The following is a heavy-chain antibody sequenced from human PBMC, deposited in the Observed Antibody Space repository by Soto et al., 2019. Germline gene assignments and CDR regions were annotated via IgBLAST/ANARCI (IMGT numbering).Heavy chain of an antibody. CDR1: GFTFSTSA. CDR3: AKVWGEDVYCTRTSCLYYFHH. V-gene: IGHV3-23*01. Sequence: EVQLLESGGGLVQPGGSLRLSCAASGFTFSTSAMSWVRQAPGKGLDWVSTISDSGSTYYADSVKGRFTISGDNSKNSLYLPMTSLRAEDTAVYYCAKVWGEDVYCTRTSCLYYFHHWGQGALVTVSS. D-gene: IGHD2-2*01. J-gene: IGHJ4*02. CDR2: ISDSGST.